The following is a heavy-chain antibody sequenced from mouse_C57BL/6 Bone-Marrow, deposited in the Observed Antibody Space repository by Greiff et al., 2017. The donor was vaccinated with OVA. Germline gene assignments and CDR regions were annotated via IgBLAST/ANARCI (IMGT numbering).Heavy chain of an antibody. CDR3: ARDITTVVRYFDV. J-gene: IGHJ1*03. Sequence: EVMLVESGGGLVKPGGSLKLSCAASGFTFSSCAMSWVRQTPEKRLEWVATISDGGSYTYYPDNVKGRFTISRDNAKNNLYLQMSHLKSEDTAMYYCARDITTVVRYFDVWGTGTTVTVSS. D-gene: IGHD1-1*01. V-gene: IGHV5-4*01. CDR2: ISDGGSYT. CDR1: GFTFSSCA.